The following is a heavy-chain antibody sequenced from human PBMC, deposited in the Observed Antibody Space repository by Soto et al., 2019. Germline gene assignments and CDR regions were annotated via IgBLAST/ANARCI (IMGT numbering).Heavy chain of an antibody. J-gene: IGHJ3*01. V-gene: IGHV4-4*02. Sequence: QVQLQESGPGLVKPSGTLSLTCAASSGSIFTTNWWSWVRQSPGRGLQWIGDIYHSGSPKYNPSLKSRVSISIDKSKDRVCLNLTSVTAADTAVYYCARKPDVATAKVGGGYVFDVWGQGTMVTVSS. D-gene: IGHD3-16*01. CDR2: IYHSGSP. CDR1: SGSIFTTNW. CDR3: ARKPDVATAKVGGGYVFDV.